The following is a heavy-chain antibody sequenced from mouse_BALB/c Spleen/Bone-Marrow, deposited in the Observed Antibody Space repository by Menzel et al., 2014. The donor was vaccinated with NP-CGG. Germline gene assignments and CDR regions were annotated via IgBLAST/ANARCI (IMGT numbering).Heavy chain of an antibody. CDR1: GFTFSSFG. V-gene: IGHV5-17*02. D-gene: IGHD2-4*01. Sequence: EVKLMESGGGLVQPGGSRKLSCPASGFTFSSFGMHWVRQAPEKGLEWVAYISSDSDTIYYADTVKGRFTISRDNPKNTLFLQMTSLRSEDTAMYYCTRDHDYDWYFDVWGAGTTVTVSS. J-gene: IGHJ1*01. CDR3: TRDHDYDWYFDV. CDR2: ISSDSDTI.